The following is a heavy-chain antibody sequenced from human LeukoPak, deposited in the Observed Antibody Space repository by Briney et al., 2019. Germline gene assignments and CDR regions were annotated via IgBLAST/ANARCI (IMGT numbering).Heavy chain of an antibody. CDR2: ISSDGSST. Sequence: GGSLRLSCAASGFTFSSYWMHWVRHAPGKGLVWVSRISSDGSSTSYADSVKGRFTISRDNAKNTLYLQMNSLRAEDTAVYYCAGNRILTGYYLFDYWGQGTLVTVSS. J-gene: IGHJ4*02. V-gene: IGHV3-74*01. CDR3: AGNRILTGYYLFDY. D-gene: IGHD3-9*01. CDR1: GFTFSSYW.